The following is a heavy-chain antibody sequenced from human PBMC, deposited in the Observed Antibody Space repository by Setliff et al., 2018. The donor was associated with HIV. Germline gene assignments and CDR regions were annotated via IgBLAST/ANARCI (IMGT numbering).Heavy chain of an antibody. Sequence: ASETLSLTCTVSGDFFSSDYYWGWIRQPPGKGLEWIGYIYYSGSTNYNPSLKSRVTISVDTSKNQFSLKLSSVTAADTAVYYCARVSGIAAAEYYFDYWGQGTLVTVSS. CDR2: IYYSGST. CDR3: ARVSGIAAAEYYFDY. V-gene: IGHV4-59*08. J-gene: IGHJ4*02. D-gene: IGHD6-13*01. CDR1: GDFFSSDYY.